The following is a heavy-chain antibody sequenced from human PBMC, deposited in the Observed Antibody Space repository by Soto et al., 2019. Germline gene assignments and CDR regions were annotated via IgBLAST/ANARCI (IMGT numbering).Heavy chain of an antibody. D-gene: IGHD3-10*01. CDR1: GGSISSGGYY. V-gene: IGHV4-31*03. CDR3: ARTLWFGELNY. Sequence: QVQLQESGPGLVKPSQTLSLTCTVSGGSISSGGYYWSWIRQHPGKGLEWIGYIYYSGSTYYNPSLQSXXTXSXXTSKNQFSLKLSSVTAADTAVYYCARTLWFGELNYWGQGTLVTVSS. J-gene: IGHJ4*02. CDR2: IYYSGST.